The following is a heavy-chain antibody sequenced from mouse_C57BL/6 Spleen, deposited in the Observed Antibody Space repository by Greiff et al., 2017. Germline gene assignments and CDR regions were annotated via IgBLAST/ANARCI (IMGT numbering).Heavy chain of an antibody. CDR1: GYTFTSYW. V-gene: IGHV1-53*01. CDR2: INPSNGGT. Sequence: QVQLQQPGTELVKPGASVTLSCKASGYTFTSYWMHWVKQRPGQGLEWIGNINPSNGGTNYNEKFKSKATLTVDKSSSTAYMQLSSLTSEDSAVYYCARDTTVVARAMDYWGQGTSVTVSS. J-gene: IGHJ4*01. D-gene: IGHD1-1*01. CDR3: ARDTTVVARAMDY.